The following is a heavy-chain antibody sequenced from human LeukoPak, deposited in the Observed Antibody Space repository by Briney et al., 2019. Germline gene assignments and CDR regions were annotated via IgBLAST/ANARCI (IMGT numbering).Heavy chain of an antibody. CDR2: ISSSGSTI. D-gene: IGHD5-12*01. J-gene: IGHJ6*02. Sequence: GGSLRLSCAASGFTFSDYYISWIRQAPGKGLEWVSYISSSGSTIYYADSVKGRFTISRDNAKNSLYLQMNSLRAEDTAVYYCARVGIVATIYHYYYYGMDVWGQGNTVTVSS. V-gene: IGHV3-11*01. CDR1: GFTFSDYY. CDR3: ARVGIVATIYHYYYYGMDV.